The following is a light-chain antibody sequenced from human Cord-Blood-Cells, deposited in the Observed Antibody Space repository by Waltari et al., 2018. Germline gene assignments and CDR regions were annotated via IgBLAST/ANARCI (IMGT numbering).Light chain of an antibody. V-gene: IGLV1-44*01. CDR3: AAWDDSLNGYV. CDR2: SNN. Sequence: QSVLTQPPSASGTPGQRVTISCSGSSSNIGSNTVNWYQQLPGTAPKLLIYSNNQRPSGVPGRCPGSKFGTSASLAISGLQAEDEADYYCAAWDDSLNGYVFGTGTKVTVL. J-gene: IGLJ1*01. CDR1: SSNIGSNT.